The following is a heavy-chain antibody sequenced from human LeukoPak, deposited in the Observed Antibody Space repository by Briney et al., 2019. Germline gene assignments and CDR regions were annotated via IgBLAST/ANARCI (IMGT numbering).Heavy chain of an antibody. Sequence: SETLSLTCTVSGGSISSSSYYWGWIRQPPGKGLEWIGSIYYSGSTYYNPSLKSRVTISVDTSKNQFSLKLSSVTAADTAVYYCARDEGEDAFDIWGQGTMVTVSS. V-gene: IGHV4-39*02. D-gene: IGHD3-10*01. CDR3: ARDEGEDAFDI. J-gene: IGHJ3*02. CDR2: IYYSGST. CDR1: GGSISSSSYY.